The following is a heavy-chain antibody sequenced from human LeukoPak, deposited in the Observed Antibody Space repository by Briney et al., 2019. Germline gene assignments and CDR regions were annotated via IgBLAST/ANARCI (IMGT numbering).Heavy chain of an antibody. J-gene: IGHJ4*02. CDR3: ARVVATEQEWFPFDY. V-gene: IGHV3-23*01. D-gene: IGHD3-3*01. CDR1: GFTFNSYT. CDR2: ISDSGYST. Sequence: PGGSLRLSCAASGFTFNSYTMSWVRQAPGKGLEWVSAISDSGYSTYYADSVKGRFTISRDRSKNTVYLQMNGLRADDTAVYYCARVVATEQEWFPFDYWGQGTLVTVSS.